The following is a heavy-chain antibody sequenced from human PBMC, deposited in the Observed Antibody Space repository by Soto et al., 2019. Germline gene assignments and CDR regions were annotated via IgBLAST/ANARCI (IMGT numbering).Heavy chain of an antibody. Sequence: QVQLMESGGGVVQPGGSLRLSYVTSGFTFSRYSMHWFRQAPGKGLEWVAVTSSDGGTKFYADSVKGRFTVSRDNSKNTLYLQRNSLSTEDTAVYYCAREVVLTEWYFDNWGQGILVTVSS. CDR1: GFTFSRYS. D-gene: IGHD2-21*01. V-gene: IGHV3-30-3*01. CDR2: TSSDGGTK. J-gene: IGHJ4*02. CDR3: AREVVLTEWYFDN.